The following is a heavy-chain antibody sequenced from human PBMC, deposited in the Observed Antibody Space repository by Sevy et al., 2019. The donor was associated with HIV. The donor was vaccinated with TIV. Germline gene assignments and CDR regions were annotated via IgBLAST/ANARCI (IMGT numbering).Heavy chain of an antibody. D-gene: IGHD6-25*01. CDR1: GFTFSDYW. CDR2: ISNDGGNT. J-gene: IGHJ5*02. Sequence: GGSLRLSCAASGFTFSDYWMHWVRQAPGKGLVWVSHISNDGGNTNYADSVKGRFTISRDNAKNTLYLQMNNLRVEDTALNYCHSASQGSWGQGTLVTVSS. CDR3: HSASQGS. V-gene: IGHV3-74*01.